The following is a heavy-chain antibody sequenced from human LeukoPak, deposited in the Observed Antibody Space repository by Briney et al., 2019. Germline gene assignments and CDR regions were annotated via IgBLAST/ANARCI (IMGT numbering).Heavy chain of an antibody. Sequence: GGSLRLSCAASGFTFSSYGMHWVRQAPGKGLEWVAVISYDGSNKYYADSVKGRFTISRDNSKNTLYLQMNSLRAEDTAVYYCARARRGYSYGDFDYWGQGTLVTVSS. D-gene: IGHD5-18*01. J-gene: IGHJ4*02. V-gene: IGHV3-30*03. CDR1: GFTFSSYG. CDR3: ARARRGYSYGDFDY. CDR2: ISYDGSNK.